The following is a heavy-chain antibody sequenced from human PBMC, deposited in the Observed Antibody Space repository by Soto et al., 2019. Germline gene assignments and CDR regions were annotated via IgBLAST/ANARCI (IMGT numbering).Heavy chain of an antibody. CDR1: VYTFTDLS. Sequence: QVPLVQSGAEVKKPGASVKVSCKVSVYTFTDLSMHWVRHAPGEGLEWMGGFDPEKGKRIYAQNFQGRVTMTEDTSTGTAYMELSSLRSDDTAVYYCAASILRVWVLPHFDYWGQGTLVSVSS. D-gene: IGHD3-10*01. CDR2: FDPEKGKR. V-gene: IGHV1-24*01. J-gene: IGHJ4*02. CDR3: AASILRVWVLPHFDY.